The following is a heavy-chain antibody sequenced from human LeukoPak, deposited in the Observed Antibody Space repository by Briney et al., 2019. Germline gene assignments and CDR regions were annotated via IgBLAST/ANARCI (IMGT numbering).Heavy chain of an antibody. CDR3: ARHIRQYCSSTSCYKGGYYYGMDV. D-gene: IGHD2-2*02. J-gene: IGHJ6*02. CDR1: GYSFPTYW. Sequence: GESLKISCKGSGYSFPTYWIAWVRQMPGKGLEWMGIIYPGDSDTRYSPSFQGQVTISADKSISTAYLQWSSLKASDTAMYYCARHIRQYCSSTSCYKGGYYYGMDVWGQGTTVTVSS. CDR2: IYPGDSDT. V-gene: IGHV5-51*01.